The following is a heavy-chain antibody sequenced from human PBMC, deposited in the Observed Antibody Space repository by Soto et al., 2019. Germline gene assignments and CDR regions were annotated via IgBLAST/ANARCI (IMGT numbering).Heavy chain of an antibody. CDR1: GFTFSSYG. CDR2: ISYDGSNK. CDR3: ANGRGADY. V-gene: IGHV3-30*18. Sequence: QVQLVESGGGVVQPGRSLRLSCAASGFTFSSYGMHWVRQAPGKGLEWVAVISYDGSNKYYADSVKGRFTISRDNSKNTLYLQMNSLRAEATAVYYCANGRGADYWGQGTLVTVSS. D-gene: IGHD1-26*01. J-gene: IGHJ4*02.